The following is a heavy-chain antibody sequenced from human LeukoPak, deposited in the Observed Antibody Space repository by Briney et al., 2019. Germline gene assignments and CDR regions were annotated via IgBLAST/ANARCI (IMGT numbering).Heavy chain of an antibody. V-gene: IGHV3-66*01. CDR2: IYSGGST. CDR3: ANVRGQQLVNGLFGY. CDR1: GFTVSSNY. J-gene: IGHJ4*02. D-gene: IGHD6-13*01. Sequence: GGSLRLSCAASGFTVSSNYMTWVRQAPGKGLEWVSVIYSGGSTYYADSVKGRFTISRDNSKNTLYLQMNSLRAEDTAVYYCANVRGQQLVNGLFGYWGQGTLVTVSS.